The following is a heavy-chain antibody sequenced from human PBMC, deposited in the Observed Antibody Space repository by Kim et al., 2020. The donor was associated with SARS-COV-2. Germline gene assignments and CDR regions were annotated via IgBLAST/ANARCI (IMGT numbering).Heavy chain of an antibody. J-gene: IGHJ2*01. CDR1: GYIFTNYW. CDR3: ARRPSLTPTGITWFFDL. Sequence: GESLKISCKASGYIFTNYWVDWVRQKPGQGLEWMGSIYPNDPDTRYSPSFQGQVTISADTSTSTAYLQWGSLKASDTAMYYCARRPSLTPTGITWFFDLWGRGTQVTVSS. CDR2: IYPNDPDT. V-gene: IGHV5-51*01. D-gene: IGHD1-1*01.